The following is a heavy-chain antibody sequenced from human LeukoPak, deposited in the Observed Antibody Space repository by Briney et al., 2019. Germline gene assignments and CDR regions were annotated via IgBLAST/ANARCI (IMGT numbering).Heavy chain of an antibody. CDR1: GFTFSSYA. D-gene: IGHD1-26*01. Sequence: GGSLKLSCAASGFTFSSYAMSWVRQAPGKGLEWVSAIRDSGSSTHYADSVKGRFTTSRDNSKNTLFLQMNSLRAEDTAIYYCAKYGPQDSGSSHFDYWGQGALVTVSS. CDR2: IRDSGSST. J-gene: IGHJ4*02. CDR3: AKYGPQDSGSSHFDY. V-gene: IGHV3-23*01.